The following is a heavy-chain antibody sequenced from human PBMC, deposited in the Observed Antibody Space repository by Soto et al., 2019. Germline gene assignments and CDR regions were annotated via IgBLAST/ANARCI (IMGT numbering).Heavy chain of an antibody. Sequence: ASVKVSCKASGYTFTSYYMHWVRQAPGKGLEWMGIINPSGGSTSYAQKFQGRVTMTRDTSTSTVYMELSSLRSEDTAVYYCARNHVLSGSEYYGMDVWGQGTLVTVSS. CDR3: ARNHVLSGSEYYGMDV. CDR1: GYTFTSYY. V-gene: IGHV1-46*01. J-gene: IGHJ6*02. D-gene: IGHD5-12*01. CDR2: INPSGGST.